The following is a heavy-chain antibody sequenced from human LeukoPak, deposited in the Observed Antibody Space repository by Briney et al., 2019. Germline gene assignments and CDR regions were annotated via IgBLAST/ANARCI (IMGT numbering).Heavy chain of an antibody. CDR3: ARGRVVGDYNRHFNL. CDR2: ISDSGGSK. Sequence: GGSLRLSCAASGFTFSSYAMTWVRQAPGKGLGWVSSISDSGGSKYYADSVKGRFTISRDNSKNTLYLQMNSLRVEDTAVYYCARGRVVGDYNRHFNLWGRGALVTVSS. J-gene: IGHJ2*01. D-gene: IGHD4-17*01. V-gene: IGHV3-23*01. CDR1: GFTFSSYA.